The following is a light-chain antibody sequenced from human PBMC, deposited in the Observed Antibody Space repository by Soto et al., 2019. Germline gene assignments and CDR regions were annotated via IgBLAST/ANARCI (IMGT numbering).Light chain of an antibody. V-gene: IGKV3-20*01. Sequence: EIVLTQSPGTLSVSPVERVTLSCRARQSVGSSYLAWYQQSPGQAPRLLIFGASYRATDIPDRFSGSGSGTDFTLTISRLEPEDFAVYYCQQYSSSPPEFTFGPGTKVDSK. CDR3: QQYSSSPPEFT. CDR2: GAS. CDR1: QSVGSSY. J-gene: IGKJ3*01.